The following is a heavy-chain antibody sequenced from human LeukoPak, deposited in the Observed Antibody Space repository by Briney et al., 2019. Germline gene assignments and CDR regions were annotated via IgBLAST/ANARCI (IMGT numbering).Heavy chain of an antibody. CDR1: GYTFTGYY. J-gene: IGHJ4*02. CDR2: INPNSGGT. CDR3: AREGGVVVPAAMFME. V-gene: IGHV1-2*02. D-gene: IGHD2-2*01. Sequence: EASVKVFCKASGYTFTGYYMHWVRQAPGQGLEWMGWINPNSGGTNYAQKFQGRVTMTRDTSISTAYMELSRLRSDDTAVYYCAREGGVVVPAAMFMEWGQGTLVTVSS.